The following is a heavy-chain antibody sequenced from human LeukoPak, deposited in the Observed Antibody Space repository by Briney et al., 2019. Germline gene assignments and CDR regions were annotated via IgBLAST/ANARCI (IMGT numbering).Heavy chain of an antibody. J-gene: IGHJ4*02. CDR1: GFTFSSYG. CDR3: AREGGYDDPDY. D-gene: IGHD5-12*01. V-gene: IGHV3-7*01. CDR2: IKQDGSEK. Sequence: GGSLRLSCAASGFTFSSYGMHWVRQAPGKGLEWVANIKQDGSEKYYVDSVKGRFTISRDNAKNSLYLQMNSLRAEDTAVYYCAREGGYDDPDYWGQGTLVTVSS.